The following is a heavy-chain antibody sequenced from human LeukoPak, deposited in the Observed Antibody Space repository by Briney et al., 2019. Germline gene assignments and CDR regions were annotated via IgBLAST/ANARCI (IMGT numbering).Heavy chain of an antibody. D-gene: IGHD3-16*01. J-gene: IGHJ6*02. Sequence: GGALRLSCAASGFTFSSYWMNWARQAPGKGLEWVASINHNGNVNYYVDSVKGRFTISRDNAKNSLYLQMSNLRAEDTAVYFCARGGGLDVWGQGATVTVSS. CDR2: INHNGNVN. CDR1: GFTFSSYW. CDR3: ARGGGLDV. V-gene: IGHV3-7*03.